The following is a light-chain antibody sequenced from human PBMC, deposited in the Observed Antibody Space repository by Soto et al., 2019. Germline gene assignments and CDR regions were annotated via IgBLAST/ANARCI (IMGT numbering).Light chain of an antibody. CDR1: QSISSW. CDR3: RQYGNSSPWT. CDR2: KAS. J-gene: IGKJ1*01. V-gene: IGKV1-5*03. Sequence: DIQMTQSPSTLSASVGDRVTITCRASQSISSWLAWYQQNPGRAPKLLIYKASSLETGCPSRFSGSGSGTEFTIIVSSMEPDDFASYYCRQYGNSSPWTCRQGTKVEIK.